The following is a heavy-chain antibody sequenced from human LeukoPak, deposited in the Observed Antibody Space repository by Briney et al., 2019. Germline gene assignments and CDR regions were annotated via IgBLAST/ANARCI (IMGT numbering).Heavy chain of an antibody. Sequence: ASVKVSCKASGYTFTGYYMHWVRQAPGQGLEWMGWINPNSGGTNYAQKFQGRVTMTRDTSISTAYMELSRLRSDDTAVYYCARDISAAAGTDYWGQGTLVTVSS. CDR1: GYTFTGYY. CDR2: INPNSGGT. D-gene: IGHD6-13*01. V-gene: IGHV1-2*02. CDR3: ARDISAAAGTDY. J-gene: IGHJ4*02.